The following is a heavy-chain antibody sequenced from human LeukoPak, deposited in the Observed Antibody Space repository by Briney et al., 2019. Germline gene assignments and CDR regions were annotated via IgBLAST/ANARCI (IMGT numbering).Heavy chain of an antibody. D-gene: IGHD3-22*01. CDR2: ISYGGSNK. Sequence: GRSLRLPCAASGFTFSSYAMRWVRQAPGKGLEWVAVISYGGSNKYYADSVKGRFTISRDNSKNTLYLQMNSLRAEDTAVYYCARDGTYYYDSSGYYYDYWGQGTLVTVSS. CDR3: ARDGTYYYDSSGYYYDY. J-gene: IGHJ4*02. V-gene: IGHV3-30-3*01. CDR1: GFTFSSYA.